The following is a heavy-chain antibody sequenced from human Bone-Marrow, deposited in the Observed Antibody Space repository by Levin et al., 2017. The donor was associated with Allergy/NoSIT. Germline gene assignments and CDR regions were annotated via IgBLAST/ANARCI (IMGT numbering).Heavy chain of an antibody. D-gene: IGHD2-15*01. J-gene: IGHJ1*01. CDR3: ARSRGRGYCSGGSCYAAGGYFQH. V-gene: IGHV2-70*11. CDR1: GFSLSTSGMC. CDR2: IDWDDDK. Sequence: SGPTLVKPTQTLTLTCTFSGFSLSTSGMCVSWIRQPPGKALEWLARIDWDDDKYYSTSLKTRLTISKDTSKNQVVLTMTNMDPVDTATYYCARSRGRGYCSGGSCYAAGGYFQHWGQGTLVTVSS.